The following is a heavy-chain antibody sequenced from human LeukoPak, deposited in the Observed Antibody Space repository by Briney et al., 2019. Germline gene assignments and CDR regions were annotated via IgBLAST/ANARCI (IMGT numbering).Heavy chain of an antibody. D-gene: IGHD2-2*01. V-gene: IGHV1-2*06. Sequence: ASVKVSCKASGYTFTGYHMHWVRQAPGQGLEWMGRINPNSGDTNYAQKFQGRVAMTRDTSISTAFMEQTRLRSDDTAVYYCARDYCSSTSCLFDDWGQGTLVTVSS. J-gene: IGHJ4*02. CDR2: INPNSGDT. CDR3: ARDYCSSTSCLFDD. CDR1: GYTFTGYH.